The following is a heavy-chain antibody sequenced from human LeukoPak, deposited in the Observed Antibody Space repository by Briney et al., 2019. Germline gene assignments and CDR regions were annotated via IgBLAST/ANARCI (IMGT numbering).Heavy chain of an antibody. Sequence: PGGSLRLSCAASGFTFSSYAMSWVRQAPGKGLEWVSGISGSGTGTYYADSVKGRFTISRDNSKNTLYLQMNSLGAEDTAVYYCAKGLYQYYGSGSYTLDYWGQGTQVTVSS. V-gene: IGHV3-23*01. D-gene: IGHD3-10*01. J-gene: IGHJ4*02. CDR1: GFTFSSYA. CDR2: ISGSGTGT. CDR3: AKGLYQYYGSGSYTLDY.